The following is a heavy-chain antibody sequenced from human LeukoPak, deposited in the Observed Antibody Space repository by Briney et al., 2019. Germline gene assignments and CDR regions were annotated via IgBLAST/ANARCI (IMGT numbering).Heavy chain of an antibody. V-gene: IGHV3-7*01. Sequence: GGSLRLSCAASGFTFSSYTMSWVRQAPGKGLEWVADMNQDGSAKFYVDSVKGRFTVSRDNTVNSVYLQMSSLRADDTAIYYCARDPDHGAMDFWGQGTLVTVSS. D-gene: IGHD2-2*01. CDR2: MNQDGSAK. CDR3: ARDPDHGAMDF. J-gene: IGHJ4*02. CDR1: GFTFSSYT.